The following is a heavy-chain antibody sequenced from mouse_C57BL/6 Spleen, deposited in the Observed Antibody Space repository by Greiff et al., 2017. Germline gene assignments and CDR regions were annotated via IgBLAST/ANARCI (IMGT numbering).Heavy chain of an antibody. CDR3: AASLRRGFAY. CDR2: IDPSDSYT. V-gene: IGHV1-69*01. Sequence: QVQLQQPGAELVMPGASVKLSCKASGYTFTSYWMHWVKQRPGQGLEWIGEIDPSDSYTNYNQKFKGKSTLTVDKSSSTAYMQLSSLTSEDSAVYYCAASLRRGFAYWGQGTLVTVSA. CDR1: GYTFTSYW. J-gene: IGHJ3*01. D-gene: IGHD1-2*01.